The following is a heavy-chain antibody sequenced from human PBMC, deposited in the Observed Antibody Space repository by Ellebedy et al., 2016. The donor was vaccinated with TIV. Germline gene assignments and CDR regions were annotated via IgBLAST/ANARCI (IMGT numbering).Heavy chain of an antibody. CDR3: AYQAPRLIAAAGVDYYYYGMDV. CDR2: ISAYNGNT. Sequence: ASVKVSXXASGYTFTSYGISWVRQAPGQGLEWMGWISAYNGNTNYAQKFQGRVTITADESTSTAYMELSSLRSEDTAVYYCAYQAPRLIAAAGVDYYYYGMDVWGQGTTVTVSS. V-gene: IGHV1-18*01. J-gene: IGHJ6*02. CDR1: GYTFTSYG. D-gene: IGHD6-13*01.